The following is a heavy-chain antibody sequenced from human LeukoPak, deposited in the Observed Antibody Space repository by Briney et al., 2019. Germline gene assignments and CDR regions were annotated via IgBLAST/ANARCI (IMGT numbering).Heavy chain of an antibody. J-gene: IGHJ4*02. CDR2: IRGGGAGT. Sequence: GGSLRLSCAASGFTFSSYAMNWVRQAPGKGLEWVSFIRGGGAGTRYADPVKGRFTISRDNSKNTLYLQMNSLRAEDTAVYYCAKFKGMDDSGWYYFDYWGQGTLVTVSS. CDR3: AKFKGMDDSGWYYFDY. D-gene: IGHD6-19*01. V-gene: IGHV3-23*01. CDR1: GFTFSSYA.